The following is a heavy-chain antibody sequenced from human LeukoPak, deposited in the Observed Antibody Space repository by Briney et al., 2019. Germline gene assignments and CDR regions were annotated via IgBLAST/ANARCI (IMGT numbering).Heavy chain of an antibody. CDR3: ARLGVVAATPHAFDI. V-gene: IGHV5-51*01. D-gene: IGHD2-15*01. CDR1: GYNFNTYW. CDR2: IHPVDSDI. J-gene: IGHJ3*02. Sequence: GESLKISCKGSGYNFNTYWVAWVRQMPGKGLEWMGIIHPVDSDIRYSPSFQGQVTISADRSINTAYLQWSSLKASDTAMYYCARLGVVAATPHAFDIWGQGTMVTVSS.